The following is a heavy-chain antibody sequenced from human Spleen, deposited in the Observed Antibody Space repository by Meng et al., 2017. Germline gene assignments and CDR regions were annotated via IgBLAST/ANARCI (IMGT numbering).Heavy chain of an antibody. V-gene: IGHV4-61*01. CDR1: GGSVSSGPYY. CDR2: IYYSGST. CDR3: ARDGPSGYFDL. J-gene: IGHJ2*01. Sequence: SETLSLTCTVSGGSVSSGPYYWTWIRQPPGKGLEWIGYIYYSGSTNYDPSLKSRVTISADTSKNQFSLKMTSVTAADTAVYYCARDGPSGYFDLWGSGTLVTVSS.